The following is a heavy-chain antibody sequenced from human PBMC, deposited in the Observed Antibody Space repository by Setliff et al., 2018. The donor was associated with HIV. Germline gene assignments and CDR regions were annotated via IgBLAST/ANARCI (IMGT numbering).Heavy chain of an antibody. CDR1: GGSLSSGYDY. CDR3: VREYSGVYPDFSFYIDV. V-gene: IGHV4-61*09. Sequence: PSETLSLTCTVSGGSLSSGYDYRTWIRQPAGKGLEWIGHIYSAGSTNYNPTLTSRVTMSVDMSKNQFSLKLRSVTAADMAVYYCVREYSGVYPDFSFYIDVWGKGTTVTVSS. D-gene: IGHD5-12*01. CDR2: IYSAGST. J-gene: IGHJ6*03.